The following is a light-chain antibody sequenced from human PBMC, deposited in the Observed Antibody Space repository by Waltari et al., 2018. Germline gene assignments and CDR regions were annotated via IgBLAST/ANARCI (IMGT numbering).Light chain of an antibody. V-gene: IGKV4-1*01. J-gene: IGKJ2*01. CDR1: QSVVFSSNNKNY. Sequence: DIVLTQSPDSLAVSLGARATINCKSSQSVVFSSNNKNYLAWYQQKPGQPPKLLITWASTRESGVPDRFSGSGSETDFTLTISSLQAEDVAVYYCQQCYTFPYTFGQGTKLEIK. CDR3: QQCYTFPYT. CDR2: WAS.